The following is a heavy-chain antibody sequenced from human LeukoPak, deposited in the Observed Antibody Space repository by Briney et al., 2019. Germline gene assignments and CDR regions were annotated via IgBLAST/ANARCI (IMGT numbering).Heavy chain of an antibody. CDR1: GFTFSSYS. J-gene: IGHJ4*02. V-gene: IGHV3-21*01. CDR2: ISSSSSDI. Sequence: GGSLRLSCADSGFTFSSYSMNWVRQAPGKRLEWVSCISSSSSDIYYADSVKGRFTISRDNAKNSLYLQMNSLRAEDTAVYYCARERLIVSTAYYFDYWGQGTLVTVSS. CDR3: ARERLIVSTAYYFDY. D-gene: IGHD5/OR15-5a*01.